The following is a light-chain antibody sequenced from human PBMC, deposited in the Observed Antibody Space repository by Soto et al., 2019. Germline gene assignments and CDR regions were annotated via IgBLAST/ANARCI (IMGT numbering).Light chain of an antibody. V-gene: IGLV1-40*01. J-gene: IGLJ1*01. CDR3: QSYDSSLTSYV. CDR2: SNA. Sequence: QSVLTQPPSVSEAPGQRVTISCTGTSSDIGAGYDVHWYQQLPGEAPKLLIYSNAIRPSGVPDRFSASKSGTSAFLAITGLRAEDEADYYCQSYDSSLTSYVFGTGTKVTVL. CDR1: SSDIGAGYD.